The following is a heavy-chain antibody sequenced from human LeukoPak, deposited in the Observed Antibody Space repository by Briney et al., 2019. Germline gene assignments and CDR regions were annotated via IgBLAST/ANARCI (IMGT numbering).Heavy chain of an antibody. V-gene: IGHV3-23*01. CDR2: ISGSGGST. CDR3: AKDTQGGRYSNY. CDR1: GFTLSSYA. Sequence: GGSLRLSCAASGFTLSSYAMSWVRQAPGKGLEWVSAISGSGGSTYYADSVKGRFTISRDNSKNTLYLQMNSLRAEDTAVYYCAKDTQGGRYSNYWGQGTLVTVSS. J-gene: IGHJ4*02. D-gene: IGHD4-11*01.